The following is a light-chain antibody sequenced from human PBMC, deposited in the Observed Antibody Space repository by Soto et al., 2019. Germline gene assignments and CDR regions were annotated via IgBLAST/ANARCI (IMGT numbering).Light chain of an antibody. J-gene: IGLJ1*01. Sequence: QSVLTQPPSVSGAPGQRVTISCTGSSSNIGAGYDVHWYQQLPGTAPKLLISANSNRPSGVPDRFSGSKSGTSASLAITGLQAEDEADYYCQSYDNSLSGSGVFGTGTKLTVL. CDR2: ANS. V-gene: IGLV1-40*01. CDR3: QSYDNSLSGSGV. CDR1: SSNIGAGYD.